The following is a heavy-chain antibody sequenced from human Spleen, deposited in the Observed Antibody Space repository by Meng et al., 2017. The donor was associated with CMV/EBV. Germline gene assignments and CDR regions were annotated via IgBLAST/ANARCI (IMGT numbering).Heavy chain of an antibody. D-gene: IGHD3-3*01. CDR2: ISADNGDT. CDR3: ARDEAGITIFGVAKSYNWLDP. CDR1: GYSFTKYG. J-gene: IGHJ5*02. V-gene: IGHV1-18*01. Sequence: ASVKVSCKASGYSFTKYGISWVRQAPGQGLEWMGWISADNGDTNYAQKFQGRVTITTDESTSTAYMELSSLRSEDTAVYYCARDEAGITIFGVAKSYNWLDPWGQGTLVTVSS.